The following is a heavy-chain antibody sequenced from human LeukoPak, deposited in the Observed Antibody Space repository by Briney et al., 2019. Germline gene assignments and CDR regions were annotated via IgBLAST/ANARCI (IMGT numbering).Heavy chain of an antibody. CDR1: GGTFSSYA. Sequence: SVNVSCKASGGTFSSYAISWVRQAPGQGLEWMGGIIPIFGTANYAQKFQGRVTITADESTSTAYMELSSLRSEDTAVYYCARVLYGSGSYDAFDIWGQGTMVTVSS. CDR2: IIPIFGTA. D-gene: IGHD3-10*01. V-gene: IGHV1-69*13. CDR3: ARVLYGSGSYDAFDI. J-gene: IGHJ3*02.